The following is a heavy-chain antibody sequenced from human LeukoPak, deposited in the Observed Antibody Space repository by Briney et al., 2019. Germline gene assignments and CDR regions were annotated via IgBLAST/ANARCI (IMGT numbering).Heavy chain of an antibody. V-gene: IGHV6-1*01. Sequence: SQTLSLTCAISGDSVSSNSVTWNWIRQSPSRGLEWLGRTYYRSTWYNDYAVSVGGRITVNPDTSKNQFSLHLNSVTPEDTAVYYCARRLTQYDCFDPWGQGILVTVSS. D-gene: IGHD2-2*01. CDR1: GDSVSSNSVT. CDR3: ARRLTQYDCFDP. J-gene: IGHJ5*02. CDR2: TYYRSTWYN.